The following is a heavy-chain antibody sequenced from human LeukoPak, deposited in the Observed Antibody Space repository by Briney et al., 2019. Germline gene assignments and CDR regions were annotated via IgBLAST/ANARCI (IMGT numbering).Heavy chain of an antibody. CDR1: GFNFNIYT. V-gene: IGHV3-48*01. J-gene: IGHJ4*02. CDR2: ISSTSKTT. D-gene: IGHD5-12*01. Sequence: GGSLRLSCAASGFNFNIYTFNWVRQAPGKGLEWLSYISSTSKTTYYADSVKGRFTISRDNVKNSLYLQMNSLRAEDTAVYYCARDLVVATRGSPRWGQGTLVTVSS. CDR3: ARDLVVATRGSPR.